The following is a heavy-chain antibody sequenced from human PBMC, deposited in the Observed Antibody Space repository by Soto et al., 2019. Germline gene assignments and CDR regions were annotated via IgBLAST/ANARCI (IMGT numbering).Heavy chain of an antibody. D-gene: IGHD6-13*01. CDR2: VYHTGST. Sequence: QVQLQESGPGLVKPSETLSLTCAFSGDSISSDDGWTWVRKPPGKGPEWIGEVYHTGSTNYNPSLKSRITMSVDKSNNQFSLKLTSVTAADTAIYYCASAAWYRLNYWGQGSLVAVSS. J-gene: IGHJ4*02. CDR3: ASAAWYRLNY. CDR1: GDSISSDDG. V-gene: IGHV4-4*02.